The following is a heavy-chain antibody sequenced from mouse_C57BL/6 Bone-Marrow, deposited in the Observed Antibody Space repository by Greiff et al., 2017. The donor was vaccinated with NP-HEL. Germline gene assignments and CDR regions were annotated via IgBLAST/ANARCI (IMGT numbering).Heavy chain of an antibody. CDR2: IRNKANGYTT. V-gene: IGHV7-3*01. D-gene: IGHD1-2*01. Sequence: EVKLMESGGGLVQPGGSLSLSCAASGFTFTDYYMSWVRQPPGKALEWLGFIRNKANGYTTEYSASVKGRFTISRDNSQSILYLQMNALRAEDSATYYCARALLPDYWGQGTTLTVSS. CDR1: GFTFTDYY. J-gene: IGHJ2*01. CDR3: ARALLPDY.